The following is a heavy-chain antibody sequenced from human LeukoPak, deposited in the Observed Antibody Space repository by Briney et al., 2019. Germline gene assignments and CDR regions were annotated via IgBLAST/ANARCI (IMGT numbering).Heavy chain of an antibody. V-gene: IGHV1-3*01. CDR2: INAGNGNT. J-gene: IGHJ5*02. CDR1: GYTFTSYA. Sequence: ASVKVSCKASGYTFTSYAMHWVRQAPGQRLEWMGWINAGNGNTKYSQKFQGRVTITRDTSASTAYMELRSLRSDDTAVYYCARAGIAAAGTSGFDPWGQGTLVTVSS. D-gene: IGHD6-13*01. CDR3: ARAGIAAAGTSGFDP.